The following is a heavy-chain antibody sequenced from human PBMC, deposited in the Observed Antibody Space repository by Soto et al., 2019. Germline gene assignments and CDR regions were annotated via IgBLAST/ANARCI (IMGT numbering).Heavy chain of an antibody. V-gene: IGHV3-53*01. CDR3: ARDSSGHYRNYYYGMDV. CDR1: GFTVSSNY. Sequence: GGSLRLSCAASGFTVSSNYMSWVRQAPGKGLEWVSVIYSGGSTYYADSVKGRFTISRDNSKNTLYLQMNSLRAEDTAVYYCARDSSGHYRNYYYGMDVWGQGTTVTVSS. J-gene: IGHJ6*02. CDR2: IYSGGST. D-gene: IGHD3-22*01.